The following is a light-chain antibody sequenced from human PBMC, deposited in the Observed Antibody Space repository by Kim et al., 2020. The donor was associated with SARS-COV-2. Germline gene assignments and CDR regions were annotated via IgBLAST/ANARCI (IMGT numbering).Light chain of an antibody. Sequence: LDAIYCRSSQSRREGRGLECLNWYLQKRGRWPQLLICLGYYRASGVPDRVSGRGSGTDFTLKISRVEAEDAGIYYCMQSLQTSSTFGQRARLEIK. CDR1: QSRREGRGLEC. V-gene: IGKV2-28*01. CDR3: MQSLQTSST. CDR2: LGY. J-gene: IGKJ5*01.